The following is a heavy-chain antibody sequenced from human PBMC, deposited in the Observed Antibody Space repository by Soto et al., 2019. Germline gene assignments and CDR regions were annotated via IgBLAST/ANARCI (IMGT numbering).Heavy chain of an antibody. Sequence: SLKVSCKSSGYTFTNYALHWVRQAPGHGLEWMGWVNPSNGLTRYSENFQGRLSLTRDTSANTSYMELSSLRRDDTAVYYCARRLPAFDVWGQGTMVTV. V-gene: IGHV1-3*01. CDR2: VNPSNGLT. J-gene: IGHJ3*01. CDR3: ARRLPAFDV. CDR1: GYTFTNYA.